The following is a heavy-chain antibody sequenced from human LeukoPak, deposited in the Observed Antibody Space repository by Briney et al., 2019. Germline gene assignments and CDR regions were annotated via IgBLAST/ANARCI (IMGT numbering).Heavy chain of an antibody. CDR1: GGSIISGTYY. D-gene: IGHD3-9*01. CDR3: ARVQESQIDYYFDY. V-gene: IGHV4-61*02. J-gene: IGHJ4*02. CDR2: TYSSGST. Sequence: SETLSLTCTVSGGSIISGTYYWSWIRQPAGKGLEYIGRTYSSGSTNYNPSFKSRVTISVDTSKNQFSLELSSVTAADTAVYYCARVQESQIDYYFDYWGQGTLVTVSS.